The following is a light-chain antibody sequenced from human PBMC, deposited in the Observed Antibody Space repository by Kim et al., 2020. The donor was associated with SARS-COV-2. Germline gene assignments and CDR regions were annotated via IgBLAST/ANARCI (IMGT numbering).Light chain of an antibody. CDR2: YDS. CDR3: QVWDVGHTV. Sequence: SYELTQPPSVSVAPGKTARITCGGNNIGSKGVHWCQQKPGQAPVLVIYYDSDRPSGIPERFSGSKSGNTATLTINRVEAGDEADYFCQVWDVGHTVFGGGTQLTVL. J-gene: IGLJ7*01. CDR1: NIGSKG. V-gene: IGLV3-21*04.